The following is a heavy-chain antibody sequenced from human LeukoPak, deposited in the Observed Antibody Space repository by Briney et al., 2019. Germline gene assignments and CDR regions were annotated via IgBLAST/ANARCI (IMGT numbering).Heavy chain of an antibody. CDR2: IYSGGST. Sequence: PGGSLRLSCAASGFTVSSNYMSWVRQAPGKGLEWVSVIYSGGSTYYADSVKGRFTISRDNSKNTLYLQMNSLRAEDTAVYYCARAKTVSSGWNEEDWFNPWGQGTLVTVSS. J-gene: IGHJ5*02. D-gene: IGHD6-19*01. CDR3: ARAKTVSSGWNEEDWFNP. CDR1: GFTVSSNY. V-gene: IGHV3-53*01.